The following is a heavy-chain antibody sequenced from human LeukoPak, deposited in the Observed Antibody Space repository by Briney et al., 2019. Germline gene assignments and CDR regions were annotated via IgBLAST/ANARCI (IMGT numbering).Heavy chain of an antibody. CDR1: GFTVSSNY. Sequence: GGSLRLSCAASGFTVSSNYMSWVRRAPGKGLEWVSTVSENGGGTYYADSVKGRFFISRDNSKNTLDLQMDSLRADDTAMFFCAKGKVNHLGAFDSWGLGTLVTVSS. CDR3: AKGKVNHLGAFDS. V-gene: IGHV3-53*01. J-gene: IGHJ4*02. D-gene: IGHD1-14*01. CDR2: SENGGGT.